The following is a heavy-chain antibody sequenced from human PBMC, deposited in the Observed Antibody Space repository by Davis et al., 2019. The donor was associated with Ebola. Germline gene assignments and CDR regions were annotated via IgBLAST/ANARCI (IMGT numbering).Heavy chain of an antibody. CDR3: TTYYYGSGSFYLADY. Sequence: PGGSLRLSCAASGFTFTSFWMSWVRQAPGKGLGWVGRIKSNTVGGTTDYAAPVKGRFTISRDDTINSLYLQMNSLETEDTAVYYCTTYYYGSGSFYLADYWGRGTLVTVSS. CDR2: IKSNTVGGTT. CDR1: GFTFTSFW. J-gene: IGHJ4*02. D-gene: IGHD3-10*01. V-gene: IGHV3-15*01.